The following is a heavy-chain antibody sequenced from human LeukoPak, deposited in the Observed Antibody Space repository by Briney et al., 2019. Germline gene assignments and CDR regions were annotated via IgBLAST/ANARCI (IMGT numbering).Heavy chain of an antibody. CDR2: IYCSGRT. CDR3: ARQLGDYYDSSGYLLDY. J-gene: IGHJ4*02. D-gene: IGHD3-22*01. CDR1: GGSISSYY. Sequence: SETLSLTCTVSGGSISSYYWSWLRQPPGRGLVWIGYIYCSGRTNYNPSLKSRVTISVDTSKNQFSLKLSSVTAADTAVYYCARQLGDYYDSSGYLLDYWGQGTLVTVSS. V-gene: IGHV4-59*08.